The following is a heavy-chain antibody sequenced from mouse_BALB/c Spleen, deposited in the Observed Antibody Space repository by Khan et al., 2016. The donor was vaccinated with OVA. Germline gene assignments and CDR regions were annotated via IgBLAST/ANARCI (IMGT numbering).Heavy chain of an antibody. CDR3: ARRDYYAYNWYFDV. D-gene: IGHD1-2*01. Sequence: EVQLQQSGPELVKPGASVKISCKTSGFTFTEYTMHWVKQSHGKSLEWIGRFNPNNGGTSYNQQFKGRATLTVDESSSTAYMELRSLTSEDSAVYYGARRDYYAYNWYFDVWGAGTTVTVSS. CDR1: GFTFTEYT. V-gene: IGHV1-22*01. CDR2: FNPNNGGT. J-gene: IGHJ1*01.